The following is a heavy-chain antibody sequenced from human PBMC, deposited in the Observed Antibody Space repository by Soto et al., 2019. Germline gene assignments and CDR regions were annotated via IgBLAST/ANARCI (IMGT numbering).Heavy chain of an antibody. CDR1: GGSISSGDYC. CDR3: ATAYYCSGGSCYSDGAFDI. Sequence: QVQLQESGPGLVKPSQTLSLTCTVSGGSISSGDYCWSWIRQPPGKGLEWIGYIYYSGSTYYNPSLKSRVTISVDTSKNQFSLKLSSVTAADTAVYYCATAYYCSGGSCYSDGAFDIWGQGTMVTVSS. J-gene: IGHJ3*02. V-gene: IGHV4-30-4*01. CDR2: IYYSGST. D-gene: IGHD2-15*01.